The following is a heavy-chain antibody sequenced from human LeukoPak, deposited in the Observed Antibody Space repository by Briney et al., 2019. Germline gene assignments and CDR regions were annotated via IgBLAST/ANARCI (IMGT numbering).Heavy chain of an antibody. CDR1: AFTFGDYY. Sequence: GGSLRLSCTASAFTFGDYYMTWVRQAPGKGLEWLSYIGGTGSPIYYADSLKGRFTISRDNAKKSLFLQMNSLRAGDTAIYYCARIGVTTGFDYWGPGTLVTVSS. CDR3: ARIGVTTGFDY. D-gene: IGHD4-11*01. J-gene: IGHJ4*02. CDR2: IGGTGSPI. V-gene: IGHV3-11*04.